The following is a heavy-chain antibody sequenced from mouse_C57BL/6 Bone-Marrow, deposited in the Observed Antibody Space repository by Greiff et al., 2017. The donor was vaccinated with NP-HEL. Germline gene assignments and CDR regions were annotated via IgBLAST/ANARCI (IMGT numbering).Heavy chain of an antibody. CDR2: LNYDGSST. D-gene: IGHD2-4*01. Sequence: EVHLVESEGGLVQPGSSMKLSCTTSGFTFSDYYMAWVRQVPEKGLDWVANLNYDGSSTYYLDSLKSRFIISRDNAKNILYLQMSSLKSEDTATYYCAREGGLRRRTYAMDYWGQGTSVTVSS. CDR1: GFTFSDYY. J-gene: IGHJ4*01. CDR3: AREGGLRRRTYAMDY. V-gene: IGHV5-16*01.